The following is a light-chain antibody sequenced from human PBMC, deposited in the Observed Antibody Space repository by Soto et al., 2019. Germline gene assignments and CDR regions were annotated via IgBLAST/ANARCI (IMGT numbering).Light chain of an antibody. Sequence: QSVLTQPASVSGSPGQSITISCTGTSSDVGGYNYVSWYQQHPGKAPKLMIYEVSNRPSGVSNRFSGSKSGNTASLTISGLQAGDEADYYCSSYTSSSTPGFGTGTKLTVL. CDR1: SSDVGGYNY. V-gene: IGLV2-14*01. J-gene: IGLJ1*01. CDR2: EVS. CDR3: SSYTSSSTPG.